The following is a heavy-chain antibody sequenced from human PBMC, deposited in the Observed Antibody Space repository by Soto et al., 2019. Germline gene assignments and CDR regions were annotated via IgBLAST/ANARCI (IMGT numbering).Heavy chain of an antibody. CDR2: IIPIFGTA. Sequence: ASVKVSCKAPGGTFSSYAISCGLQAPGQGLEWMGGIIPIFGTANYAQKFQGRVTITADESTSTAYMELSSLRSEDTAVYYCASALGYCSSTSCPDPYYYYYGMDVWG. J-gene: IGHJ6*02. CDR1: GGTFSSYA. D-gene: IGHD2-2*01. V-gene: IGHV1-69*13. CDR3: ASALGYCSSTSCPDPYYYYYGMDV.